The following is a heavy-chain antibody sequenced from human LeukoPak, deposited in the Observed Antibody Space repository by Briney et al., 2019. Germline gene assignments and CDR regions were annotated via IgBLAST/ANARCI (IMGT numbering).Heavy chain of an antibody. CDR1: GFTFSSYG. CDR2: ISYDGSNK. D-gene: IGHD6-19*01. J-gene: IGHJ3*02. V-gene: IGHV3-30*18. Sequence: GGSLRLSCAASGFTFSSYGMHWVRQAPGKGLEWVAVISYDGSNKYYADSVKGRFTISRDNSKNTLYLQMNSLRAEDTAVYYCAKASSGGDAFDIWGQGTMVTVSS. CDR3: AKASSGGDAFDI.